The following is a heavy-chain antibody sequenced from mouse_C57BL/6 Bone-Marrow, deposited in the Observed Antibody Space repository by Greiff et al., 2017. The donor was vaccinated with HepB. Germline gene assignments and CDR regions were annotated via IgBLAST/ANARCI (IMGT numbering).Heavy chain of an antibody. CDR3: ARPMITTTSFYYAMDY. D-gene: IGHD2-4*01. V-gene: IGHV5-17*01. CDR2: ISSGSSNI. CDR1: GFTFSDYG. J-gene: IGHJ4*01. Sequence: EVHLVESGGGLVKPGGSLKLSCAASGFTFSDYGMHWVRQAPEKGLEWVAYISSGSSNIYYADTVKGRFTISRDNAKTTLFLQMTSLRSEDTAMYYCARPMITTTSFYYAMDYWGQGTSVTVSS.